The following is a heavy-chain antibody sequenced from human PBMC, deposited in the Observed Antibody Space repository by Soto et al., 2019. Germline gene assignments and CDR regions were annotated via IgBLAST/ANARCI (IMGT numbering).Heavy chain of an antibody. CDR2: ISSTTNYI. Sequence: GSLSLSCAASGFTFTRYSMHWVRQAPGKGLEWVSSISSTTNYIYYGDSMKGRFTISRDNAKNSLYLEMNSLRAEDTAVYYCARESEDLTPNFDYWGQGTLVTVSS. CDR3: ARESEDLTPNFDY. J-gene: IGHJ4*02. V-gene: IGHV3-21*06. CDR1: GFTFTRYS.